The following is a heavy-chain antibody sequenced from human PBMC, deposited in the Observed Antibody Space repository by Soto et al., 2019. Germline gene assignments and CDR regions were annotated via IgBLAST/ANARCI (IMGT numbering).Heavy chain of an antibody. CDR2: IYYSGST. J-gene: IGHJ2*01. CDR3: ARYCSSTSPVWYFDL. CDR1: GGSISSGGYY. V-gene: IGHV4-31*03. Sequence: QVQLQESGPGLVKPSQTLSLTCIVSGGSISSGGYYWSWIRQHPGKGLEWIGYIYYSGSTYYNPSLKSRVTISVDTSKNQFSLKLSSVTAADTAVYYCARYCSSTSPVWYFDLWGRGTLVTVSS. D-gene: IGHD2-2*01.